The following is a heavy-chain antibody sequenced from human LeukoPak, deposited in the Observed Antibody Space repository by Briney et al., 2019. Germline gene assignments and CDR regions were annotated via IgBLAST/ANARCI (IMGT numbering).Heavy chain of an antibody. CDR3: ARAMMVVANLWGVYDY. CDR2: LSGSGGTT. D-gene: IGHD3-22*01. CDR1: GFTFSSYA. J-gene: IGHJ4*02. Sequence: PGGSLRLSCAASGFTFSSYAMSWVRQAPGKGLEWVSGLSGSGGTTYYADSVKGRFTISRDNSKNTLYLQMDSLRAEDTAVYFCARAMMVVANLWGVYDYWGQGTLVTVSS. V-gene: IGHV3-23*01.